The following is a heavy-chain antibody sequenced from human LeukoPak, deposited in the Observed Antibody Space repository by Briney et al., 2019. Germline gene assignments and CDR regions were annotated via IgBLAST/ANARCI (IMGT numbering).Heavy chain of an antibody. J-gene: IGHJ4*02. D-gene: IGHD1-26*01. CDR3: ARDTTYGGSYYFDY. CDR2: IKQDGSEK. CDR1: GFTFSSYW. Sequence: QPGGSLGLSCAASGFTFSSYWMSWVRQAPGKGLEWVANIKQDGSEKYYVDSVKGRFTISRDNAKNSLYLQMNSLRAEDTAVYYCARDTTYGGSYYFDYWGQGTLVTVSS. V-gene: IGHV3-7*01.